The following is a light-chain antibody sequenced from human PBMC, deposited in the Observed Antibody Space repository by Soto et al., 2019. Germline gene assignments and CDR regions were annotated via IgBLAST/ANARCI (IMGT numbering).Light chain of an antibody. CDR3: GTWDSSLSAVV. Sequence: QSVLTQPPSVSAAPGQKVTIFCSGSSSNIGNTYVSWYQQLPGTAPKLLIYDSYNRPSGIPDRFSGSKSGTSATLGITGLQTGDEADYYCGTWDSSLSAVVFGGGTQLTVL. CDR1: SSNIGNTY. CDR2: DSY. J-gene: IGLJ2*01. V-gene: IGLV1-51*01.